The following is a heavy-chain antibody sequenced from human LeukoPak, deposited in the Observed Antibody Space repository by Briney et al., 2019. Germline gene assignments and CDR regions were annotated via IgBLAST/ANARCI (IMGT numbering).Heavy chain of an antibody. CDR1: GYTFTSYG. CDR3: ARDRDIVVVPANYYGMDV. J-gene: IGHJ6*02. Sequence: ASVKVSCTASGYTFTSYGIRWVRQAPGQGLEWMGWISAYNGNTNYAQKLQGRVTMTTDTSTSTAYMELRSLRSDDTAVYYCARDRDIVVVPANYYGMDVWGQGTTVTVSS. V-gene: IGHV1-18*01. CDR2: ISAYNGNT. D-gene: IGHD2-2*01.